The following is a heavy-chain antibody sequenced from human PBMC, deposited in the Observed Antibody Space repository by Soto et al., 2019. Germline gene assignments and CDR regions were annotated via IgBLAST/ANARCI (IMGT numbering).Heavy chain of an antibody. Sequence: QITLKESGPTLVKLTQTLTLTCTFSGFSLSTSGVGVAWIRQPPGKALEWLALIYWDYDKRYRPSLESRLTNTKDTSKTHVVLTMTNMDSVDTATYYCAYLPCSGGSCYWFSFSGMDVWGQGTTVTVSS. CDR3: AYLPCSGGSCYWFSFSGMDV. V-gene: IGHV2-5*02. CDR1: GFSLSTSGVG. CDR2: IYWDYDK. D-gene: IGHD2-15*01. J-gene: IGHJ6*02.